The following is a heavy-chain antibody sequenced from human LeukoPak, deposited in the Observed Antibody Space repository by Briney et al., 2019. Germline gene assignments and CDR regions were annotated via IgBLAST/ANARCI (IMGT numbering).Heavy chain of an antibody. Sequence: VQPGGSLRLSCAASGFTFSSYGMSWVRQAPGKGLECVSGISDSGGSTFNADSVKGRFTISRDNSKNTLFLQMNSLRAEDTAIYYCAKNWQQLVLRLGYFDLWGRGTLVTVSS. V-gene: IGHV3-23*01. CDR1: GFTFSSYG. D-gene: IGHD6-13*01. J-gene: IGHJ2*01. CDR2: ISDSGGST. CDR3: AKNWQQLVLRLGYFDL.